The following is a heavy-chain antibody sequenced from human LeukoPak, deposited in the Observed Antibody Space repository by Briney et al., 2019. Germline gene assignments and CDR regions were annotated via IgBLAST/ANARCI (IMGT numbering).Heavy chain of an antibody. CDR2: INPNSGGT. J-gene: IGHJ3*02. D-gene: IGHD3-22*01. V-gene: IGHV1-2*02. CDR3: ASHSSGYYAVLNAFDI. Sequence: ASVKVSCKASGYTFTGYYMHWVRQAPGQGLEWMGWINPNSGGTNYAQKFQGRVTMTRDTSISTAYMELSRLRSDDTAVYYCASHSSGYYAVLNAFDIWGQGTMVTVSS. CDR1: GYTFTGYY.